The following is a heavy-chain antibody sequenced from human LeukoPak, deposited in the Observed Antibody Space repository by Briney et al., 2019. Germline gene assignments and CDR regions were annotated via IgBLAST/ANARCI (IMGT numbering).Heavy chain of an antibody. CDR2: ISYDGSNK. CDR1: GFTFSSYA. J-gene: IGHJ4*02. D-gene: IGHD3-10*01. Sequence: PGGSLRLSCAASGFTFSSYAMHWVRQAPGKGLEWVAVISYDGSNKYYADSVKGRFTISRDNSKNTLYLQMNSLRAEDTAVYYCARAQRRVRGVIDYWGQGTLVTVSS. CDR3: ARAQRRVRGVIDY. V-gene: IGHV3-30*04.